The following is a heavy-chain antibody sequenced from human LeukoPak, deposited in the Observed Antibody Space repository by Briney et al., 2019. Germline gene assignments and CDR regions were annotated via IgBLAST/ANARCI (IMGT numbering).Heavy chain of an antibody. D-gene: IGHD5-24*01. V-gene: IGHV4-34*01. CDR1: GMSLYGYF. CDR2: ISQSGST. Sequence: SETLSLTCGVSGMSLYGYFWSWIRQPPGKGLEWIGEISQSGSTNYNPSLKSRVTISVDTSKNQFSLKLSSVTAADTAVYYCARERRVGSGWLQLRRTKTGTGFVYWGQGTLVTVSS. CDR3: ARERRVGSGWLQLRRTKTGTGFVY. J-gene: IGHJ4*02.